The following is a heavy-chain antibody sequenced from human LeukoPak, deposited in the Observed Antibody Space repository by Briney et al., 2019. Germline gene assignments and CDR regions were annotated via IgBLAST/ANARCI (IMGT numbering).Heavy chain of an antibody. CDR2: INQDGSEK. CDR1: GFTFSSYW. CDR3: VRAGGSSWSDY. V-gene: IGHV3-7*01. D-gene: IGHD6-13*01. J-gene: IGHJ4*02. Sequence: PGGSLRLSCAASGFTFSSYWMSWVRQSPGKGLEWVANINQDGSEKHYVDSVKGRFTISRDNAKNSVFVQMNSLRVEDMAVYYCVRAGGSSWSDYWGQGTLVTVSS.